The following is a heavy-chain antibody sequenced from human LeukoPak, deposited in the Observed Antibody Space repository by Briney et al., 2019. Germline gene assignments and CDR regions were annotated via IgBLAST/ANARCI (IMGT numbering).Heavy chain of an antibody. J-gene: IGHJ5*02. D-gene: IGHD3-22*01. CDR2: ISSSGSPV. CDR3: ARLRYYYDSSGYYH. V-gene: IGHV3-11*01. CDR1: GFTFSDYY. Sequence: GGSLRLSRAASGFTFSDYYMSWIRQAPGKGLEWISYISSSGSPVSYADSVKGRFTISRDNAKNSLYLQMNSLRAEDTAVYYCARLRYYYDSSGYYHWGQGTLVTVSS.